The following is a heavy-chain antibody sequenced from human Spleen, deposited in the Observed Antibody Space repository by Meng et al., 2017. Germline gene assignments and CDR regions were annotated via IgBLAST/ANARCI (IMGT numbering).Heavy chain of an antibody. J-gene: IGHJ4*02. V-gene: IGHV3-7*01. CDR1: GFTFSSYW. D-gene: IGHD2-15*01. CDR3: ARVLSCSGGSCYHIDY. Sequence: GGPLRLSCAASGFTFSSYWMSWVRQAPGKGLEWVANIKQDGSEKYYVDSVKGRFTISRDNAKDSLYLQMNSLRAEDTAVYYCARVLSCSGGSCYHIDYWGQGTLVTVSS. CDR2: IKQDGSEK.